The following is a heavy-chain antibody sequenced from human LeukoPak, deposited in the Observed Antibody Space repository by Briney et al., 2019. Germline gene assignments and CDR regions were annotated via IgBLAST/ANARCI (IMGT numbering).Heavy chain of an antibody. J-gene: IGHJ4*02. CDR3: AKDKWPFGIAVALGPFDY. Sequence: GGSLRLSCAASGFTFDDYAMHWVRQAPGKGLGWVSGIRWNSGSIAYVDSVKGRFTISRDNAKNSLYLQMNSLRAEDMALYYCAKDKWPFGIAVALGPFDYWGQGTLVTVST. D-gene: IGHD6-19*01. CDR1: GFTFDDYA. CDR2: IRWNSGSI. V-gene: IGHV3-9*03.